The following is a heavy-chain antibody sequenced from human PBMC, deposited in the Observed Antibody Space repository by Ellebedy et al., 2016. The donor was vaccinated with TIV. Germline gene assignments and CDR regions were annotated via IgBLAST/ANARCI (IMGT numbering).Heavy chain of an antibody. Sequence: MPSETLSLTCTVSGGSISRHYWSWIRQTPGKGLEWIGEINHSGSTNYMPSLKSRVTISVDTSKNQFSLNLTSVTAADTAVYYCARLWTLYGMDVWGQGTTVTVSS. CDR3: ARLWTLYGMDV. V-gene: IGHV4-34*01. D-gene: IGHD5-18*01. CDR2: INHSGST. J-gene: IGHJ6*02. CDR1: GGSISRHY.